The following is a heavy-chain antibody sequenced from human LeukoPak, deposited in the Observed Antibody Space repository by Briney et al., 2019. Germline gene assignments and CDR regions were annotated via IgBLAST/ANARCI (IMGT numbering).Heavy chain of an antibody. Sequence: GGSLRLSCAASGFTFSDYYMSWIRQAPGKGLEWVSYISSSGSTIYYADSVKGRFTTSRDNAKNSLYLQMNSLRAEDTAVYYCARDAEGIDYYGSGSYPYGMDVWGQGTTVTVSS. CDR1: GFTFSDYY. V-gene: IGHV3-11*01. J-gene: IGHJ6*02. CDR3: ARDAEGIDYYGSGSYPYGMDV. D-gene: IGHD3-10*01. CDR2: ISSSGSTI.